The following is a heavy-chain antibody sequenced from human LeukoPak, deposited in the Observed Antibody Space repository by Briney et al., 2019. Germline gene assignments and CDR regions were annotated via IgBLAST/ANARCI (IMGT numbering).Heavy chain of an antibody. CDR1: GFIFSNYW. D-gene: IGHD3-16*01. CDR2: IKQDGSEK. Sequence: GGSLRLSCSASGFIFSNYWMTWVRQAPGKGLEWVANIKQDGSEKHYVDSVKGRFTISRDNAKKSLYLQMNSLRAEDTAVYFCARDMIILQSWGQGTLVTVSS. J-gene: IGHJ5*02. CDR3: ARDMIILQS. V-gene: IGHV3-7*04.